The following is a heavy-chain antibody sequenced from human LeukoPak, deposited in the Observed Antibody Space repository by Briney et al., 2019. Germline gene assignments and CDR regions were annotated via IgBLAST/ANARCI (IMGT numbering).Heavy chain of an antibody. CDR2: INHSGST. CDR1: GGSFSGYY. Sequence: SETLSLTCAAYGGSFSGYYWSWIRQPPGKGLEWIGEINHSGSTNYNPSLKSRVTISVDTSKNQFSLKLSSVTAADTAVYYCAKGVAAADLGLFDYWGQGTLVTVSS. J-gene: IGHJ4*02. CDR3: AKGVAAADLGLFDY. D-gene: IGHD6-13*01. V-gene: IGHV4-34*01.